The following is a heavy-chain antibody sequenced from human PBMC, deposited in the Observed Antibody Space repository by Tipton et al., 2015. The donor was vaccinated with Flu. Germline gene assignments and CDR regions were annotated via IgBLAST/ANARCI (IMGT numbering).Heavy chain of an antibody. J-gene: IGHJ4*02. V-gene: IGHV4-59*01. Sequence: TLSLTCNVSGGSINNYYWTWIRQPPGKGLEWIGYIYYSGSTNYNPSLKSRVTISVDTSKNQFSLKLSSVTAADTAAHYCATEYRGGGNRYYFDYWGQGTLVTVSS. CDR3: ATEYRGGGNRYYFDY. D-gene: IGHD4-23*01. CDR2: IYYSGST. CDR1: GGSINNYY.